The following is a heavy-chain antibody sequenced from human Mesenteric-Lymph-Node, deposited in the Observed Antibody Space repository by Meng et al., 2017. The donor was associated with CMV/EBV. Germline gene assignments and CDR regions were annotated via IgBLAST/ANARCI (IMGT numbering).Heavy chain of an antibody. CDR3: AKSRSATDSGGYDS. Sequence: GESLKISCVDSGVTFNNYWMNWVRQAPGKGLEWVANIKEEGSERYYVDSVEGRFTISRDNPKSSLFLQMNSLRVEDTAVYYCAKSRSATDSGGYDSWGQGTLVTVSS. CDR2: IKEEGSER. CDR1: GVTFNNYW. J-gene: IGHJ4*02. V-gene: IGHV3-7*01. D-gene: IGHD2-15*01.